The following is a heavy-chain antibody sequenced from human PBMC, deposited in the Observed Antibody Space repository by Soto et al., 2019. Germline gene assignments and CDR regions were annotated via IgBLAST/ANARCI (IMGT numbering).Heavy chain of an antibody. J-gene: IGHJ6*02. CDR2: ISNNGRST. CDR1: GFALSTYW. V-gene: IGHV3-74*03. Sequence: GGSLRLSCAASGFALSTYWMHWVRQGPGKGPVWNSRISNNGRSTSYAGSVKGRVTISRDNTKNTLYLQMNSLRAEDTAVYYCAKDLYCSGGSCYLSYYYYGMDVWGQGTTVTVSS. CDR3: AKDLYCSGGSCYLSYYYYGMDV. D-gene: IGHD2-15*01.